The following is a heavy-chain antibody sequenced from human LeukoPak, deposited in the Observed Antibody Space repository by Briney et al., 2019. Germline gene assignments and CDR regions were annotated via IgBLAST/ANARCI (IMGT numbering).Heavy chain of an antibody. J-gene: IGHJ6*02. CDR1: GFTFSSYC. V-gene: IGHV3-7*01. CDR3: AREPSLDYYYGMDV. CDR2: IKQDGSEK. Sequence: GGSLRLSCAASGFTFSSYCMSCVRQAPGKGLEWVANIKQDGSEKYYVDSVKGRFTISRDNAKNSLYLQMNSLRAEDTAVYYCAREPSLDYYYGMDVWGQGTTVTVSS.